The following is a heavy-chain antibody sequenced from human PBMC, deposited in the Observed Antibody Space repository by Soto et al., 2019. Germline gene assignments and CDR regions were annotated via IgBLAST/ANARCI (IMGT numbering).Heavy chain of an antibody. Sequence: QVQLVQSGAEVKKPGSSVKVSCKASGGTFSSYAISWVRQAPGQGIEWMGGLIPIFGTANYAQKFQGRVTITADESTSTAYMELSSLRSEDTAVYYGARGLGGWDGAHIGSWDYWGQGTLVTVSS. J-gene: IGHJ4*02. CDR1: GGTFSSYA. D-gene: IGHD1-26*01. CDR2: LIPIFGTA. CDR3: ARGLGGWDGAHIGSWDY. V-gene: IGHV1-69*01.